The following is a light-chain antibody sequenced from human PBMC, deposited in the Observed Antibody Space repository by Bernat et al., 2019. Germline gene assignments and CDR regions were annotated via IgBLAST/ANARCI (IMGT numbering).Light chain of an antibody. CDR1: SSNIGSDT. J-gene: IGLJ1*01. V-gene: IGLV1-44*01. CDR3: ASWDSTLKGYV. CDR2: SPN. Sequence: QSVLTQPPSVSATPGQRVTISCSGSSSNIGSDTVNWYHQVPGTAPKLLIYSPNRRPSGVPARFSGSKSGTSASLAISGLQSEDDGDYYCASWDSTLKGYVFGTGTKIAVL.